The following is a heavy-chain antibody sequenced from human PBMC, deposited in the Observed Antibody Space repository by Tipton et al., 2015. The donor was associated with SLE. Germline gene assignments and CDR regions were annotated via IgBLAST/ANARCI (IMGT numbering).Heavy chain of an antibody. CDR3: ARASGSYYYYYYHMDV. J-gene: IGHJ6*03. V-gene: IGHV3-7*03. CDR2: IKEDGSEK. Sequence: SLRLSCAASGFTFSSSWMNWVRLAPGKGLEWVANIKEDGSEKHYVDSVKDRLTISRDNAKNSLYLQMNSLRAEDTAVYYCARASGSYYYYYYHMDVWGKGATVTVSS. D-gene: IGHD1-26*01. CDR1: GFTFSSSW.